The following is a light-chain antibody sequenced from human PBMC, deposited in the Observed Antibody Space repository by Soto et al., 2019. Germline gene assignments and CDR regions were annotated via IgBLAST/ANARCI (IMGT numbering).Light chain of an antibody. CDR1: QGVCSY. J-gene: IGKJ5*01. V-gene: IGKV1-9*01. CDR2: AAS. CDR3: QQLGGYPIT. Sequence: IQLTQSPSSLSASVGDRVTITCRASQGVCSYLAWYQQQPGKAPTLLIYAASTLQSGVPSRFSGSGSGTDFTLTISSLQPEDFATYYCQQLGGYPITFGQGKRLEIK.